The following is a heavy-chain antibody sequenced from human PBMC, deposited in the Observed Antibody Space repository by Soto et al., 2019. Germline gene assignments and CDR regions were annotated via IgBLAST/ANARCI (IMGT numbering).Heavy chain of an antibody. CDR2: ISYDGSNK. CDR3: AKGLAYCGGDCYSHFDL. Sequence: LRLSCAASGFTFSDYAMHWVRQAPGKGLEWVAVISYDGSNKYYADSVKGRFTISRDNSKNTLYLQMNSLRAEDTAVYYCAKGLAYCGGDCYSHFDLWGRGTLVTVSS. D-gene: IGHD2-21*02. V-gene: IGHV3-30*18. J-gene: IGHJ2*01. CDR1: GFTFSDYA.